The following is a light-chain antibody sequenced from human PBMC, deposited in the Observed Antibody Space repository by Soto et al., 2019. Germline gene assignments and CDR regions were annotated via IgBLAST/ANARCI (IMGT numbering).Light chain of an antibody. Sequence: QSVLTQPPSVSGAPGQRVTISCTGTNSNIGTGFHVNWYQHLPGTAPRLLIYADNTRPSGVPDRFSGSKSDTSATLAITGLQTGDEADYYCQACDGRLIRMVFGGGTKVTVL. CDR3: QACDGRLIRMV. J-gene: IGLJ2*01. V-gene: IGLV1-40*01. CDR2: ADN. CDR1: NSNIGTGFH.